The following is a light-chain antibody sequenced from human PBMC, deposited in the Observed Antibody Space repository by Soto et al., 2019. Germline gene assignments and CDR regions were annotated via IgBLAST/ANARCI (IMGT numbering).Light chain of an antibody. V-gene: IGLV2-14*01. J-gene: IGLJ1*01. CDR2: EVS. CDR1: SIDIAPYNY. Sequence: QSLLTQPASVSRSPGQSLTVSFTGTSIDIAPYNYVSWYQQHPGKAPKLIIYEVSYRPSVISNRFSGSKSGNTASLTISGLHAEDEADYYCSSYTSSTTYVFGTGTKVTVL. CDR3: SSYTSSTTYV.